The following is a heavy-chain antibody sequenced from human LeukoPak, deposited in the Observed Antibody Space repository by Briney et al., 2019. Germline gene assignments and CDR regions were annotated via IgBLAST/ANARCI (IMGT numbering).Heavy chain of an antibody. D-gene: IGHD3-10*01. V-gene: IGHV3-11*04. J-gene: IGHJ4*02. CDR3: ATSSRSPYGSGSYYIGEDY. Sequence: PGGSLRLSCAASGFTFSDYYMSWIRQAPGKGLEWVSYISSSGSTIYYADSVKGRFTISRDNAKNSLYLQMNSLRAEDTAVYYCATSSRSPYGSGSYYIGEDYWGQGTLVTVSS. CDR1: GFTFSDYY. CDR2: ISSSGSTI.